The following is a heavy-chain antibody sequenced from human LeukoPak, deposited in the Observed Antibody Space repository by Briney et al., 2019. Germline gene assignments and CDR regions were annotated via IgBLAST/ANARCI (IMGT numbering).Heavy chain of an antibody. D-gene: IGHD4-11*01. V-gene: IGHV1-24*01. CDR1: GYNLIELS. CDR2: FDPEDAKT. CDR3: ARQQGLQNLNFDY. Sequence: ASVKVSCKVSGYNLIELSMHWVRQTPGKGLEWMGGFDPEDAKTIYAPRFQGRVTMTEDTATDTAYLELTSLRSEDTAVYYCARQQGLQNLNFDYWGQGTLVTVSS. J-gene: IGHJ4*02.